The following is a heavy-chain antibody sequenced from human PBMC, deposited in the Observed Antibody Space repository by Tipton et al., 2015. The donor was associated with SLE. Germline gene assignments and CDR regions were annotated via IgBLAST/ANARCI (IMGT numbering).Heavy chain of an antibody. CDR1: DFSITTTYY. D-gene: IGHD3-16*01. CDR2: IWHSGTA. V-gene: IGHV4-38-2*01. CDR3: ARQPSPYYDTTSYFDY. Sequence: TLSLTCAVSDFSITTTYYWGWIRQTPGKGLEWIGSIWHSGTAHYNPSLGSRVSISVDTSQNHFSLRLTSVTAEDTAVYFCARQPSPYYDTTSYFDYWGPGILVTVSP. J-gene: IGHJ4*02.